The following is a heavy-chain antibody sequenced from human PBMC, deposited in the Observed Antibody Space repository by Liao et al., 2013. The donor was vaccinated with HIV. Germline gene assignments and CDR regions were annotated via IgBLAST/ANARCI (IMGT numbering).Heavy chain of an antibody. CDR1: GGSISSYK. D-gene: IGHD6-19*01. V-gene: IGHV4-59*01. J-gene: IGHJ2*01. Sequence: QVQLQESGPGLVKPSETLSLTCTVSGGSISSYKWSWIRQPPGKGLEWIGYIYKTGSTNYNVSLKSRVTISVDTSKNQLSLKLNSMTAADTAVYYCARGVQWLGNWYLDLWGRGTLVTVSS. CDR2: IYKTGST. CDR3: ARGVQWLGNWYLDL.